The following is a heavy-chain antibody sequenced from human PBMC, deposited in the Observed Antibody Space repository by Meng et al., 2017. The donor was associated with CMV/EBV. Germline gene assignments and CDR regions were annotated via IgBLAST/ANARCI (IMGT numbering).Heavy chain of an antibody. CDR1: GFTFTNNS. V-gene: IGHV3-30-3*01. Sequence: GGSLRLSCAASGFTFTNNSMHWVRQAPGKGLEWVAVISYGGINTYHADAVRVRCTIPRDNSKNTVYLQMNSLRADDTAAYYCARDRGASVVAAAGGYFYYGMDVWGQGTTVTVSS. CDR2: ISYGGINT. D-gene: IGHD2-15*01. J-gene: IGHJ6*02. CDR3: ARDRGASVVAAAGGYFYYGMDV.